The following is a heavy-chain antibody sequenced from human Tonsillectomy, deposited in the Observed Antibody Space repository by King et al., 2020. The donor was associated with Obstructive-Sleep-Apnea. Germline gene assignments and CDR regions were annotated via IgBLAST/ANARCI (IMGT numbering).Heavy chain of an antibody. CDR2: INPSGGST. D-gene: IGHD3-10*01. CDR1: GYTFTSYY. J-gene: IGHJ4*02. V-gene: IGHV1-46*01. CDR3: ATPGGSGSYYGSYYFDY. Sequence: QLVQSGAEVKKPGASVKVSCKASGYTFTSYYMHWVRQAPGQGLEWMGIINPSGGSTSYAQEFQGRVTMTRDTSKSTVYMELSSLGSEDTAVYYCATPGGSGSYYGSYYFDYWGQGTLVTVSS.